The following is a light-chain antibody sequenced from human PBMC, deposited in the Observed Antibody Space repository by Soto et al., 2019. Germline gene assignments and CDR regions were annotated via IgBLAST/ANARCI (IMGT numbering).Light chain of an antibody. J-gene: IGKJ1*01. CDR2: VAS. CDR1: QSVRSSY. CDR3: QQYGSSPWT. V-gene: IGKV3-20*01. Sequence: EIVLTQSPGTLSLSPGERATLSCRASQSVRSSYLAWYQQKPGQAPRLLIYVASSRATVIPDRFSGSGSGTDFHLTISRLEPEDFAVYYCQQYGSSPWTFGQGTKVEIK.